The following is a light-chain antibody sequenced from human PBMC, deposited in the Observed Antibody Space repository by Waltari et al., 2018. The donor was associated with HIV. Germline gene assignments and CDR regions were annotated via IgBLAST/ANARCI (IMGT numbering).Light chain of an antibody. V-gene: IGLV3-21*04. CDR3: QLWDGTGDHPGV. J-gene: IGLJ1*01. CDR1: NIGSKG. Sequence: SYVLTQPPSVSVAPGKTARITCGGNNIGSKGVHWYQQQPGQAPVLVIYYDSHRPSGSPERCSGSKSGNTATLTISRVEAGDEADYYCQLWDGTGDHPGVFGTGTQVTVL. CDR2: YDS.